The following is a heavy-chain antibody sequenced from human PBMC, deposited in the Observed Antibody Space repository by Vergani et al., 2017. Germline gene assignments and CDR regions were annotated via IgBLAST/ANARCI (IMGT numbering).Heavy chain of an antibody. J-gene: IGHJ4*02. D-gene: IGHD2-8*01. CDR3: AREGYCTNGVCFTLFDV. CDR2: IRHDGIT. CDR1: GGSFNYYW. V-gene: IGHV4-34*01. Sequence: QAQLQQWGAGLLKPSETLSLTCAIYGGSFNYYWWTWIRQPPGKGLEWIGEIRHDGITHYSPSLKSRVTISIDTSTHQFSLNLRSVTAADAAVYYCAREGYCTNGVCFTLFDVCGQGALVTVSS.